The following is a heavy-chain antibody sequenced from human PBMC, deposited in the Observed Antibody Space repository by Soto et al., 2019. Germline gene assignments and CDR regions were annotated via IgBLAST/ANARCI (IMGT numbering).Heavy chain of an antibody. J-gene: IGHJ5*02. D-gene: IGHD1-7*01. CDR1: GGTFSSYA. CDR3: ARSGLELLVNWFDP. V-gene: IGHV1-69*13. CDR2: IIPIFGTA. Sequence: GASVKVSCKASGGTFSSYAISWVRQAPGQGLEWMGGIIPIFGTANYAQKFQGRVTITADESTSTAYMELSSLRSEDTAVYYCARSGLELLVNWFDPWGQGTLVTVSS.